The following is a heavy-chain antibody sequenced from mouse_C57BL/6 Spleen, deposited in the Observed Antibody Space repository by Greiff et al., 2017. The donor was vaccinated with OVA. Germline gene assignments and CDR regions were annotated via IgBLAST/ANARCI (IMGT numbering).Heavy chain of an antibody. D-gene: IGHD1-1*01. V-gene: IGHV6-3*01. CDR2: IRLKSDNYAT. J-gene: IGHJ3*01. CDR1: GFTFSNYW. CDR3: TGSYYYGSFAY. Sequence: ELKVEESGGGLVQPGGSMKLSCVASGFTFSNYWMNWVRQSPEKGLEWVAQIRLKSDNYATHYAESVKGRFTISRDDSKSSVYLQMNNLRAEDTGIYYCTGSYYYGSFAYWGQGTLVTVSA.